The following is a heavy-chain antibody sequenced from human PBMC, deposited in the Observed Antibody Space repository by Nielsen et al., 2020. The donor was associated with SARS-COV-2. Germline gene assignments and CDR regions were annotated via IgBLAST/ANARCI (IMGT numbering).Heavy chain of an antibody. CDR3: AREEFLVGPAAAGTLGNYYYYMDV. CDR2: ISSSGSTI. J-gene: IGHJ6*03. Sequence: WIRQPPGKGLEWVSYISSSGSTIYYADSVKGRFTIPRDNAKNSLYLQMNSLRAEDTAVYYCAREEFLVGPAAAGTLGNYYYYMDVWGKGTTVTVSS. D-gene: IGHD6-13*01. V-gene: IGHV3-11*04.